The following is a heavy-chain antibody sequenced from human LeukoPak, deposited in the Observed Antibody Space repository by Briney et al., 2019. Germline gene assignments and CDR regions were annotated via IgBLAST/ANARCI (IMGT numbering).Heavy chain of an antibody. D-gene: IGHD5-18*01. CDR2: ISNSGTTM. V-gene: IGHV3-48*03. CDR3: ARGVSRATEIWLSDGLDL. CDR1: GFTFSNYE. Sequence: GGSLRLSCAASGFTFSNYEMNWVRQAPGKGLEWLSYISNSGTTMYYGDSVKGRFTVSRDNAKNSLYLQMNSLRAEDTAVYYCARGVSRATEIWLSDGLDLWGQGTMVTVSS. J-gene: IGHJ3*01.